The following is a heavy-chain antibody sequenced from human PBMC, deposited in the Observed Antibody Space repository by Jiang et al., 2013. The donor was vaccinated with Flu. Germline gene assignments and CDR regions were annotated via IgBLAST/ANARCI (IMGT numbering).Heavy chain of an antibody. V-gene: IGHV4-59*08. CDR2: MYYSIGST. Sequence: LLKPSETLSLTCTVSGASISSYYWSWIRQPPGKGLEWIGYMYYSIGSTSYNPSLKSRVTISVDTSKNQFSLRLNSVTAADTAVYYCARHVVVATPGFEYWGQGTLVTVSS. D-gene: IGHD2-15*01. CDR1: GASISSYY. J-gene: IGHJ4*02. CDR3: ARHVVVATPGFEY.